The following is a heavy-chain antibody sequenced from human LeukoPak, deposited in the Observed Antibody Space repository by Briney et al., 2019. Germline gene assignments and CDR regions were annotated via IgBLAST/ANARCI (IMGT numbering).Heavy chain of an antibody. CDR3: ARGHLGIAAAGLIDY. V-gene: IGHV3-33*01. Sequence: GGSLRLSCAASGFTFSSYGMHWVRQAPGKGLEWVAVIWYDGSNKYYADSVKGRFTISRDNSKNTLYLQMNSLRAEDTAVYYCARGHLGIAAAGLIDYWGQGTLVTVSS. CDR1: GFTFSSYG. D-gene: IGHD6-13*01. CDR2: IWYDGSNK. J-gene: IGHJ4*02.